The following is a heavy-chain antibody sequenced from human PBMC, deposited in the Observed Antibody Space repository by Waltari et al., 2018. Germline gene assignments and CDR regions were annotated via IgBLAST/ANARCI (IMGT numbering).Heavy chain of an antibody. CDR3: ASGVVPSGVYFDY. CDR2: IDYSGST. D-gene: IGHD3-3*01. J-gene: IGHJ4*02. Sequence: QVQLQESGPGLVKPSETLSLTCTVSGGSISSYYWSWIRQPPGKGLEWIGYIDYSGSTNYNPSLKSRVTISVDTSKNQFSLKLSSVTAADTAVYYCASGVVPSGVYFDYWGQGTLVTVSS. CDR1: GGSISSYY. V-gene: IGHV4-59*01.